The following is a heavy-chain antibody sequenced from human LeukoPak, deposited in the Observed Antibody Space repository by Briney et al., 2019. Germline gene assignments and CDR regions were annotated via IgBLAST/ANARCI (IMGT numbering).Heavy chain of an antibody. CDR3: ARASSWYDYGMDV. J-gene: IGHJ6*02. CDR2: IYYSGST. V-gene: IGHV4-59*01. Sequence: SETLSLTCTVSGGSISSYYRSWIRQPPGKGLEWIGYIYYSGSTNYNPSLKSRVTISVDTSKNQFSLKLSSVTAADTAVYYCARASSWYDYGMDVWGQGTTVTVSS. D-gene: IGHD6-13*01. CDR1: GGSISSYY.